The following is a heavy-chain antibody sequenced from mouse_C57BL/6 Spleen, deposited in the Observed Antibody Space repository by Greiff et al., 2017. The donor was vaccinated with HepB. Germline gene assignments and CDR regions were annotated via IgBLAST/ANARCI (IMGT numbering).Heavy chain of an antibody. Sequence: VKLQESDAELVKPGASVKISCKVSGYTFTDHTIHWMKQRPEQGLEWIGYIYPRDGSTKYNEKFKGKATLTADKSSSTAYMQLNSLTSEDSAVYFCARENDGYYGYAMDYWGQGTSVTVSS. V-gene: IGHV1-78*01. J-gene: IGHJ4*01. CDR1: GYTFTDHT. D-gene: IGHD2-3*01. CDR2: IYPRDGST. CDR3: ARENDGYYGYAMDY.